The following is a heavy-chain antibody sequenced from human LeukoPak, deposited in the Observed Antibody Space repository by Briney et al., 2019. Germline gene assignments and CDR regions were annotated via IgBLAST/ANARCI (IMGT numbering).Heavy chain of an antibody. Sequence: SETLSLTCTVSGGSISSSSYYWGWIRQPPGKGLEWIGSIYYSGSTYYNPPLKSRVTISVDTSKNQFSLKLSSVTAADTAVYYCARLIVGATPAFDYWGQGTLVTVSS. CDR2: IYYSGST. V-gene: IGHV4-39*01. CDR1: GGSISSSSYY. CDR3: ARLIVGATPAFDY. D-gene: IGHD1-26*01. J-gene: IGHJ4*02.